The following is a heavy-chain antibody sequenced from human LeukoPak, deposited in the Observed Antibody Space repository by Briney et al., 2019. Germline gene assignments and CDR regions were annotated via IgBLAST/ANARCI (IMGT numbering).Heavy chain of an antibody. CDR3: ATSGWNSDY. CDR1: GGSISSGDYY. V-gene: IGHV4-30-4*08. Sequence: SETLSLTCTVSGGSISSGDYYWSWLRQPPGKGLEWIGYVYYSGSTYYNPSLKSRVTISVDTSKNQFSLKLSSVTAADTAVYYCATSGWNSDYWGQGTLVTVSS. D-gene: IGHD6-19*01. J-gene: IGHJ4*02. CDR2: VYYSGST.